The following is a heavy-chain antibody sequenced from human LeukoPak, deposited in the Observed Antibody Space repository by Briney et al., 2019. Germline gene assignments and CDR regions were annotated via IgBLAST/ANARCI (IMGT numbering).Heavy chain of an antibody. D-gene: IGHD3-10*01. CDR1: AFTFSSYE. J-gene: IGHJ6*03. CDR2: ISTSSSIM. Sequence: EGSLRLSCAASAFTFSSYEMNWVRQAPGKGLEWVSYISTSSSIMYYADSVKGRFTISRGNAKNSLSLQMNSLGAEDTAVYYCARNAPFFTGSYYYYMDVWGKGTTVIVSS. CDR3: ARNAPFFTGSYYYYMDV. V-gene: IGHV3-48*03.